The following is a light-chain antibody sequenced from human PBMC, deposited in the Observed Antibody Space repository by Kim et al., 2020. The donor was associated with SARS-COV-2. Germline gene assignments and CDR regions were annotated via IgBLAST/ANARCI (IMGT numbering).Light chain of an antibody. V-gene: IGKV1-5*03. CDR2: KAS. CDR1: QSISSW. J-gene: IGKJ1*01. Sequence: DIQMTQSPSTLSASVVDRVTITCRASQSISSWLAWYQQKPGKTPNLLIYKASSLETRVPSRFSGSGSGTEFTLTISSLQPDDFATYYCQQYNSYPWTFGQGTKVDIK. CDR3: QQYNSYPWT.